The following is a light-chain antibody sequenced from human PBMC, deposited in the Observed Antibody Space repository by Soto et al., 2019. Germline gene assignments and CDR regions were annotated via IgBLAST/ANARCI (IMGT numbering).Light chain of an antibody. CDR3: QQFNSYPLT. V-gene: IGKV1-13*02. CDR2: DAS. J-gene: IGKJ4*01. CDR1: QGISSA. Sequence: ALQLTQSPSSLSASVGDRVTITCRASQGISSALAWYHQEPGKAPKLLIYDASSLESGVPSRFSGSGSGTDFTLTISSLQPEDFATYYCQQFNSYPLTFGGGTKVEIK.